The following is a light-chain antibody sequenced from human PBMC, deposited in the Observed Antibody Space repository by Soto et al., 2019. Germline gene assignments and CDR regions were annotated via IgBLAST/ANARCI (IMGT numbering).Light chain of an antibody. CDR2: GVT. V-gene: IGLV2-23*02. CDR1: SSDVGSYNL. J-gene: IGLJ2*01. Sequence: QSALTQPASASGSPGQSITISCTGTSSDVGSYNLVSWYQQRPGKAPKLLIYGVTKRPSGIPHRFSASKSRNTASLTISGLQAEDEADYYCCSYVASGTFDVAFSGGTKLTVL. CDR3: CSYVASGTFDVA.